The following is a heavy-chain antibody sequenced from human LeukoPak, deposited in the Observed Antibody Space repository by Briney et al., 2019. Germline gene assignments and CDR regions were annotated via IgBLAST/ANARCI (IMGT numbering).Heavy chain of an antibody. CDR3: ARVSTPIVVVISTEYYFDY. Sequence: ASVKVSCKASGYTFTSYYIHWVRQAPGQGLEWMRIIDPSGGSTSYAQKFQGRVTMTRDMSTSTVYMELSSLRSEDTAVYYCARVSTPIVVVISTEYYFDYWGQGTLVTVSS. V-gene: IGHV1-46*01. CDR2: IDPSGGST. J-gene: IGHJ4*02. CDR1: GYTFTSYY. D-gene: IGHD3-22*01.